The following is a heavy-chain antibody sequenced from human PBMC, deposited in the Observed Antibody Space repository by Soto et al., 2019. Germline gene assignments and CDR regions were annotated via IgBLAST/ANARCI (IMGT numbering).Heavy chain of an antibody. D-gene: IGHD3-9*01. CDR3: TTALRYFDWLLYEPPSTDY. J-gene: IGHJ4*02. Sequence: GGSLRLSCAASGFTFSNAWMSWVRQAPGKGLEWVGRIKSKTDGGTTDYAAPVKGRFTISRDDSKNTLYLQMNSLKTEDTAVYYCTTALRYFDWLLYEPPSTDYWGQGTLVTVSS. CDR1: GFTFSNAW. V-gene: IGHV3-15*01. CDR2: IKSKTDGGTT.